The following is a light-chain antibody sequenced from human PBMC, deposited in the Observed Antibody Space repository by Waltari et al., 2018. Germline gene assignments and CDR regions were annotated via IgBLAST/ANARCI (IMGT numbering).Light chain of an antibody. CDR3: QQYYGSPLT. CDR1: QSVLSSSNNKNY. Sequence: DIVMTQSPESLAVPLCERAAIHCTSSQSVLSSSNNKNYLAWYQQKPGQPPKLLIYWASTRESGVPDRFSGGGSGTDFTLTISSLQAEDVAVYYCQQYYGSPLTFGGGTKVEIK. CDR2: WAS. V-gene: IGKV4-1*01. J-gene: IGKJ4*01.